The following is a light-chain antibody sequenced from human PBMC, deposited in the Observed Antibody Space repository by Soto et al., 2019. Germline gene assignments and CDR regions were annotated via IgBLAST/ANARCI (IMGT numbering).Light chain of an antibody. J-gene: IGKJ1*01. CDR1: QGISSY. CDR3: QQYNSYWT. Sequence: VIWMPQSPSLLSASTVDRVTITCRMSQGISSYLAWYQQKPGKAPELLIYAASTSQSGVPSRISGSGSGTDFTLTISSLHPDDFAFYYCQQYNSYWTFGQGTKVDIK. CDR2: AAS. V-gene: IGKV1D-8*03.